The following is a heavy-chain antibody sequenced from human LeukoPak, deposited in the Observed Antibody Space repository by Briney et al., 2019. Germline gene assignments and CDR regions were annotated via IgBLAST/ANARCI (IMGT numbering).Heavy chain of an antibody. J-gene: IGHJ3*02. CDR3: ARPQIAGWLQLSAFDI. CDR2: ISAYNGNT. V-gene: IGHV1-18*01. Sequence: GASVKVSCKASGYTFTSYGISWVRQAPGQGLEWMGWISAYNGNTNYAQKLQGRVTMTTDTSTSTAYMELRSLGSDDTAVYYCARPQIAGWLQLSAFDIWGQGTMVTVSS. D-gene: IGHD5-24*01. CDR1: GYTFTSYG.